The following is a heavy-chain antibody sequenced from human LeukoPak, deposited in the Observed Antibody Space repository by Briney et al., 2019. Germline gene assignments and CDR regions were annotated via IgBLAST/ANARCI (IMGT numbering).Heavy chain of an antibody. J-gene: IGHJ4*02. CDR2: IWSDGNNK. D-gene: IGHD1/OR15-1a*01. CDR3: ARLGPSNWNNDY. Sequence: PGRSLRLSCAASGFPFSSYGMHWVRQAPGKGLEWVAVIWSDGNNKYYADSVKGRFTISRDNSKNTLFLQMDSLRAEDTAVYYCARLGPSNWNNDYWGQGTLVTVSS. CDR1: GFPFSSYG. V-gene: IGHV3-33*01.